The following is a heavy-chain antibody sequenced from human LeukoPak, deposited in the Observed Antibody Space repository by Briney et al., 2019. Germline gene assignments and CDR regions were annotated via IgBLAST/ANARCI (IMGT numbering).Heavy chain of an antibody. CDR2: ISGNGGST. CDR1: GFTFSSYA. D-gene: IGHD1-20*01. Sequence: GGSLRLSCAASGFTFSSYAMSWVRQAPGKGLEWVSAISGNGGSTYYADSVKGRFTISRDNSKNTLYLQMNGLRAEDTAVYYCAKENNWNDGRFNYFDYWGQGTLVTVSS. J-gene: IGHJ4*02. CDR3: AKENNWNDGRFNYFDY. V-gene: IGHV3-23*01.